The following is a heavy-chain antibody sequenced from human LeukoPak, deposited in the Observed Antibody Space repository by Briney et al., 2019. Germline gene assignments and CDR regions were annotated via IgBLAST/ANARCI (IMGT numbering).Heavy chain of an antibody. J-gene: IGHJ4*02. V-gene: IGHV4-59*01. CDR1: GGSISSYY. Sequence: SETLSLTCTVSGGSISSYYWSWIRQPPGKGLEWIGYIYYSGSTNYNPSLKSRVTISVDTSKNQFSLKLSSVTAADTAVYYCARAEYSYGALFDHWGQGTLVTVSS. CDR3: ARAEYSYGALFDH. CDR2: IYYSGST. D-gene: IGHD5-18*01.